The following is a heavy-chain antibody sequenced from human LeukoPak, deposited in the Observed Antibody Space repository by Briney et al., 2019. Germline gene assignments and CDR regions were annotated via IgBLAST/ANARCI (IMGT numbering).Heavy chain of an antibody. Sequence: SVKVSCKASGYTFTSYAICWVRQAPGQGLEWMGGIIPIFGTANYAQKFQGRVTITADESTSTAYMELSSLRSEDTAVYYCARGPEDIVVVVAATGTPYYGMDVWGQGTTVTVSS. J-gene: IGHJ6*02. V-gene: IGHV1-69*13. CDR1: GYTFTSYA. CDR3: ARGPEDIVVVVAATGTPYYGMDV. CDR2: IIPIFGTA. D-gene: IGHD2-15*01.